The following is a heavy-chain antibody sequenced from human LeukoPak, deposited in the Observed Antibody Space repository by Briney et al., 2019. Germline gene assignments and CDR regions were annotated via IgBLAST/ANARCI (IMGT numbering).Heavy chain of an antibody. J-gene: IGHJ3*02. CDR3: ARHMAVGATEYDAFDI. CDR1: GGSISSSSYY. Sequence: SETQSLTCTVSGGSISSSSYYWGWIRQPPGKGLEWIGSIYYSGSTYYNPSLKSRVTISVDTSKNQFSLKLSSVTAADTAVYYCARHMAVGATEYDAFDIWGQGTMVTVSS. V-gene: IGHV4-39*01. CDR2: IYYSGST. D-gene: IGHD1-26*01.